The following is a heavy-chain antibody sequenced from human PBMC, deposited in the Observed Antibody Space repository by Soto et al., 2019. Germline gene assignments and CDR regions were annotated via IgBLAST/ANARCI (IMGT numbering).Heavy chain of an antibody. CDR2: ISYDGST. Sequence: PGGSLRLSCAASGFTFSSYAMHWVRQAPGKGLEWVAVISYDGSTYYANSVKGRFTISRDNSKNTLYLQMGSLRAEDMAVYYCARVGPRSVAAAGTLYFDYWGQGTLVTVSS. CDR3: ARVGPRSVAAAGTLYFDY. V-gene: IGHV3-30*14. J-gene: IGHJ4*02. CDR1: GFTFSSYA. D-gene: IGHD6-13*01.